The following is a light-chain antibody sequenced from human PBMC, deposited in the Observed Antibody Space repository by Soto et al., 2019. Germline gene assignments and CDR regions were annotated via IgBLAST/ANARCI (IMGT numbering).Light chain of an antibody. Sequence: AIQWSQSPSSLSASVGARVPITCRASQGISSALAWYQQKPGKAPKLLIYDASSLESGVPSRFSGSGSGTDFTLTISSLQPEDFAVFYCQQYYDWPITFGQGTRLEIK. J-gene: IGKJ5*01. CDR3: QQYYDWPIT. V-gene: IGKV1-13*02. CDR1: QGISSA. CDR2: DAS.